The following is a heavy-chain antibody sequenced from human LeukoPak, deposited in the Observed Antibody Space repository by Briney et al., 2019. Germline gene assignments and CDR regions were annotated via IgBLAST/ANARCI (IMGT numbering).Heavy chain of an antibody. Sequence: GALRLSCAPSGFTFSSYGMHWVRQAPGKGLEWVAVISYDGSNKYYADSVKGRFTISRDNSKNTLYLQMNSLRAEDTAVYYCVSGYSYDDPFYWGQGTLVTVSS. D-gene: IGHD5-18*01. J-gene: IGHJ4*02. CDR2: ISYDGSNK. CDR3: VSGYSYDDPFY. V-gene: IGHV3-30*03. CDR1: GFTFSSYG.